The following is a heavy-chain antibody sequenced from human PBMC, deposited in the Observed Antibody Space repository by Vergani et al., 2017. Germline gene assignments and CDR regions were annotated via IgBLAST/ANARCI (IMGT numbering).Heavy chain of an antibody. CDR3: ARDRTYSGDDWHFDY. D-gene: IGHD2-21*02. J-gene: IGHJ4*02. CDR1: GFPFSSYW. V-gene: IGHV3-7*03. Sequence: EVPLVESGGGLVQPGGSLRLSCAASGFPFSSYWLSWVRQAPGKGLAGVANIKQDGSEQYYVDSVKGRLTISRDNAKNSLYLQMNSLRAEDTAVFYCARDRTYSGDDWHFDYWGQGTLVTVSS. CDR2: IKQDGSEQ.